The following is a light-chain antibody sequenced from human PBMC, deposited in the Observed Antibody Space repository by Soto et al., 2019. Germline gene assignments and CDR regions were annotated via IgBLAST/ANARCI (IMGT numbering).Light chain of an antibody. CDR1: SSDVGGYNY. Sequence: QSALTQPASVSGSPGQSITISCTGTSSDVGGYNYVSWYQQHPGKAPRLMIYDVSNRPSGVSNRFSGSKSGNTASLTISGLQAEDEADYYCSSYTSSSTPHVVFGGGTKLTVL. V-gene: IGLV2-14*01. CDR2: DVS. CDR3: SSYTSSSTPHVV. J-gene: IGLJ2*01.